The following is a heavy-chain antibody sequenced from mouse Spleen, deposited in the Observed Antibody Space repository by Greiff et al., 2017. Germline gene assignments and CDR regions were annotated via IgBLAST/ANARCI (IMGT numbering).Heavy chain of an antibody. J-gene: IGHJ2*01. Sequence: ESGPGLVKPSQSLSLTCSVTGYSITSGYYWNWIRQFPGNKLEWMGYISYDGSNNYNPSLKNRISITRDTSKNQFFLKLNSVTTEDTATYYCARVGSSGVFDYWGQGTTLTVSS. D-gene: IGHD3-1*01. CDR2: ISYDGSN. CDR3: ARVGSSGVFDY. CDR1: GYSITSGYY. V-gene: IGHV3-6*01.